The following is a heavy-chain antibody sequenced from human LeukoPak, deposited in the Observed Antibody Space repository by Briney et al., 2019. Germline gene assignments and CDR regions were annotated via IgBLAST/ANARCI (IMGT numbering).Heavy chain of an antibody. CDR3: ARDLTASADY. CDR2: INPSGGST. J-gene: IGHJ4*02. D-gene: IGHD3-16*01. CDR1: GYTFTSYG. V-gene: IGHV1-46*01. Sequence: ASVKVSCKASGYTFTSYGISWVRQAPGQGLEWMGIINPSGGSTSYAQKFQGRVTMTRDTSTSTVYMELSSLRSEDTAVYYCARDLTASADYWGQGTLVTVSS.